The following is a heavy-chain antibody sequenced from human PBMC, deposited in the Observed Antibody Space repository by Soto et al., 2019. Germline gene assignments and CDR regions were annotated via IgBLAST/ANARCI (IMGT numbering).Heavy chain of an antibody. D-gene: IGHD2-21*02. CDR1: GGSISSSSYY. J-gene: IGHJ6*02. Sequence: SETLSLTCTVSGGSISSSSYYWGWIRQPPGKGLEWIGSIYYSGSTYYNPSLKSRVTISVDTSKNQFSLKLSSVTAADTAVYYCARHAATVYCGGDCYFSGYYGMDVWGQGTTVT. CDR3: ARHAATVYCGGDCYFSGYYGMDV. V-gene: IGHV4-39*01. CDR2: IYYSGST.